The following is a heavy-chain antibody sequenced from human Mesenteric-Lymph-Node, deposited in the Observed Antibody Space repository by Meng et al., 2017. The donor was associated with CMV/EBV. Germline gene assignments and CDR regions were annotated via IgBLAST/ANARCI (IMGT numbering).Heavy chain of an antibody. D-gene: IGHD6-6*01. J-gene: IGHJ6*02. CDR1: GFSFGTYG. CDR3: ARARRYSSSPRPYYYYYYGMDV. CDR2: IRSDGSNQ. V-gene: IGHV3-30*02. Sequence: GGSLRLSCAASGFSFGTYGMHWIRQAPGKGLEWVAFIRSDGSNQYYPDSVRGRLTISRDNSKSTLYLQMNNLRVEDTAVYYCARARRYSSSPRPYYYYYYGMDVWGQGTTVTVSS.